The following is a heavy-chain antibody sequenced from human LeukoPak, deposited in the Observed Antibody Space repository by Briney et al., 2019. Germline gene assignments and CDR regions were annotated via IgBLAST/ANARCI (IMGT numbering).Heavy chain of an antibody. CDR2: INPNSGGT. D-gene: IGHD7-27*01. CDR3: ATPLPPNWGLY. J-gene: IGHJ4*02. CDR1: GYSFTGYY. Sequence: GASVKVSCKASGYSFTGYYMHWVREAPVQGLEWMGWINPNSGGTNYAQKCQGRVTMTRYTSISTAYMEPSMLRSDDTAVYYCATPLPPNWGLYWGQGTLVTVSS. V-gene: IGHV1-2*02.